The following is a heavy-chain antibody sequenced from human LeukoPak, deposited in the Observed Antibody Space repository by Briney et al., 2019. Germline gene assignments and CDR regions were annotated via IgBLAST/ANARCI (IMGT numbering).Heavy chain of an antibody. CDR2: IIPILGIA. D-gene: IGHD6-13*01. CDR1: GGTFSSYT. CDR3: ARGRQQLGLYNWFDP. Sequence: SVTVSRKPSGGTFSSYTMRWVRQAPGQPLEWMGGIIPILGIANYAQKFQGRVTITVDKSTSTAYMELSSLRSEDTAVYYCARGRQQLGLYNWFDPWGQGTLVTVSS. V-gene: IGHV1-69*02. J-gene: IGHJ5*02.